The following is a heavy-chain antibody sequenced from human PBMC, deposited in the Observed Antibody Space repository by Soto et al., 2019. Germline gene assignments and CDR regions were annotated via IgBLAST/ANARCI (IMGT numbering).Heavy chain of an antibody. CDR2: VYHTGSI. J-gene: IGHJ2*01. Sequence: QVQLQESGPGLVKPSGTLSLTCAVSSGSISSRNWWSWVRQSPGKGLEWIGGVYHTGSINYSPSFTSRLTISVDKSKDQFSLKLTSVTAADTAVYYCARDGGYEGSYFDLWGRGTLVTVSS. V-gene: IGHV4-4*02. CDR3: ARDGGYEGSYFDL. D-gene: IGHD3-3*01. CDR1: SGSISSRNW.